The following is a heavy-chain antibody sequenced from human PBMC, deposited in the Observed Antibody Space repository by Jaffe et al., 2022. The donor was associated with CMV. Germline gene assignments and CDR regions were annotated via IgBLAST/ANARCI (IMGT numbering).Heavy chain of an antibody. Sequence: EVQLVESGGGLVQSGGSLRLSCAASGFTVSDNYMSWVRQAPGKGLEWISVIYSGGSTYYADSVKGRFTISRDYSKNTLYLQMNSLRAEDTAIYYCARVPRGFEYFQHWGQGTLVTVSS. J-gene: IGHJ1*01. V-gene: IGHV3-66*01. CDR3: ARVPRGFEYFQH. CDR1: GFTVSDNY. D-gene: IGHD2-2*01. CDR2: IYSGGST.